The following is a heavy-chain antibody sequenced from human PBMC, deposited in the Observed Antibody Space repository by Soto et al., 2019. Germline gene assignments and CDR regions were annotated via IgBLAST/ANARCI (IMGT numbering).Heavy chain of an antibody. CDR1: GFTFTNAW. Sequence: EVQLVESGGGLVKPGESLRLSCAASGFTFTNAWMNWVRQAPGKGPEWVGRVQTKADGGTTDYAAPAKGRFTISRDDSINTVYLQMNSLKIEDTAVYYCTSRIKTTNDYWGQGTLVTVSS. CDR2: VQTKADGGTT. J-gene: IGHJ4*02. D-gene: IGHD1-1*01. CDR3: TSRIKTTNDY. V-gene: IGHV3-15*07.